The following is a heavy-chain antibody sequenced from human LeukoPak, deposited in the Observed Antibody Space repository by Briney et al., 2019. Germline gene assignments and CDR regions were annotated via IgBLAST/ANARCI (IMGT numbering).Heavy chain of an antibody. D-gene: IGHD6-6*01. CDR1: GFTFSSYA. J-gene: IGHJ4*02. V-gene: IGHV3-30*04. CDR2: ISFDGTDA. CDR3: AKDKGIAARGLFDY. Sequence: GTSLRLSCAASGFTFSSYAIHWVRQAPGKGLEWVAVISFDGTDAFYADSVKGRFTISRDNSKNTLYLQMNSLRAEDTAVYYCAKDKGIAARGLFDYWGQGTLVTVSS.